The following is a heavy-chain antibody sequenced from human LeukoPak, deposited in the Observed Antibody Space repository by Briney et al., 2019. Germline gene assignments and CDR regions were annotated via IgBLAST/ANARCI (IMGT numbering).Heavy chain of an antibody. V-gene: IGHV3-30*02. Sequence: PGGSLRLSCAASGFTFSSYSMNWVRQAPGKGLEWVALIQSDGGGVFYSDSVKGRFTVSRDSSQNTVYLQMNSLRIEDTAVYFCSRDNNWAFDYWGQGTLVTVSS. CDR1: GFTFSSYS. J-gene: IGHJ4*02. D-gene: IGHD1-1*01. CDR2: IQSDGGGV. CDR3: SRDNNWAFDY.